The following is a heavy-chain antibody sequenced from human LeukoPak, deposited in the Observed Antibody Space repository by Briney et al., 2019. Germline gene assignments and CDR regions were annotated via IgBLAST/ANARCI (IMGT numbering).Heavy chain of an antibody. V-gene: IGHV4-61*02. CDR3: ARRVDDGYIYMDV. D-gene: IGHD3-22*01. J-gene: IGHJ6*03. CDR1: GGSISSGSYY. CDR2: IYTSGST. Sequence: SQTLSLTCTVSGGSISSGSYYWRWIRQPAGTGLEWIGRIYTSGSTNYNPSLKSRVTISVDASKNQFSLKLSSVTAADTAVYYCARRVDDGYIYMDVWGKGTTVTVSS.